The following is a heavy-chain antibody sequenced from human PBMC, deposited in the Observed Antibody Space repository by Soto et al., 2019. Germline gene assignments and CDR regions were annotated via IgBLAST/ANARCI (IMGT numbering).Heavy chain of an antibody. CDR2: IYHSGST. CDR3: ARGALSLTMTKLLSFFDS. CDR1: GYSISSGYY. V-gene: IGHV4-38-2*01. Sequence: SETLSLTCAVSGYSISSGYYWGWIRQPPGKGLEWIGSIYHSGSTYYNPSLKSRVTISVDTSKNQFSLKPSSVTAADTAVYYCARGALSLTMTKLLSFFDSWGQGTQVTVSS. D-gene: IGHD3-22*01. J-gene: IGHJ4*02.